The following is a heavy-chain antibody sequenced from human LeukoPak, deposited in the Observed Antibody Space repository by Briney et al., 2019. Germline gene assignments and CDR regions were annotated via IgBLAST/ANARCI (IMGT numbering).Heavy chain of an antibody. D-gene: IGHD3-10*01. CDR2: INPSGGST. CDR3: AREGAPWFGELNYYYYYGMDV. V-gene: IGHV1-46*01. Sequence: RASVKVSCKASGYTFTSYYMHWVRQAPGQGLEWMGIINPSGGSTSYAQKFQGRVTMTRDMSTSTVYMELSSLRSEDTAVYYCAREGAPWFGELNYYYYYGMDVWGQGTTVTVSS. J-gene: IGHJ6*02. CDR1: GYTFTSYY.